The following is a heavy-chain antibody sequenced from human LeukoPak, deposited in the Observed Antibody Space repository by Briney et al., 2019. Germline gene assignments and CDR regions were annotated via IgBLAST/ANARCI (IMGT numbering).Heavy chain of an antibody. V-gene: IGHV3-21*04. CDR3: AKGGTIVVVIAITYHFDY. D-gene: IGHD2-21*01. Sequence: GGSLRLSCAASGFTFNSYDMNWVRQAPGKGLEWVSSISSSSTYIYYADSVKGRFTISRDNAKSSLYLQMNSLRAEDTAVYYCAKGGTIVVVIAITYHFDYWGQGTLVTVSS. J-gene: IGHJ4*02. CDR2: ISSSSTYI. CDR1: GFTFNSYD.